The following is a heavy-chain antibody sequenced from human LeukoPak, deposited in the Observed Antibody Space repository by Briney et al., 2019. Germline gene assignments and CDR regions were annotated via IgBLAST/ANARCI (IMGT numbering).Heavy chain of an antibody. CDR1: GYTFSNDD. CDR2: MNPNSGNT. Sequence: ASVKVSCKASGYTFSNDDINWVRQATGQGLEWMGWMNPNSGNTGYVQKFQGRVTMTRNTSISTAYMELSSLRSDDTAVYYCARAKTKVVVATVYYYYGMDVWGQGTTVTVSS. V-gene: IGHV1-8*01. CDR3: ARAKTKVVVATVYYYYGMDV. D-gene: IGHD2-15*01. J-gene: IGHJ6*02.